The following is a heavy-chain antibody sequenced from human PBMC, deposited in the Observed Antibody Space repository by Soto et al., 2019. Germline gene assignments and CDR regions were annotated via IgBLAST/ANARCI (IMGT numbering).Heavy chain of an antibody. J-gene: IGHJ5*02. V-gene: IGHV3-33*01. CDR1: GSTFSSYD. Sequence: GGSLRLSCAASGSTFSSYDMHWVRQAPGKGLEWVAVIWYDGSNKYYADSVKGRFTISRDNSKNTLYLQMNRLRAEDTAVYYCARLGAYYQSLDPWGPGTLVTVSS. D-gene: IGHD2-21*01. CDR2: IWYDGSNK. CDR3: ARLGAYYQSLDP.